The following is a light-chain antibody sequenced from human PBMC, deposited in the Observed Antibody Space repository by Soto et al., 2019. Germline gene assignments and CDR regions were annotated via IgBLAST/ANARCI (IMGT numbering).Light chain of an antibody. CDR2: GAS. Sequence: EIVMTQSPATLSVSPGERATLSCRASQSVSSNLAWYQQRPGQPPRLLIYGASSRATGIPARFSGSGSETEFTLTITSLQSEDSAVYYCQQYNNWPPYTFGQGTKLEIK. CDR1: QSVSSN. CDR3: QQYNNWPPYT. V-gene: IGKV3D-15*01. J-gene: IGKJ2*01.